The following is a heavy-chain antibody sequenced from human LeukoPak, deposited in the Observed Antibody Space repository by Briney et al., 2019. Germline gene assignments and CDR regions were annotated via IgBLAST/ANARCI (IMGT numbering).Heavy chain of an antibody. D-gene: IGHD3-3*01. J-gene: IGHJ4*02. CDR1: GFTFSSYR. CDR2: IKQDGGEK. V-gene: IGHV3-7*03. Sequence: GGSLRLSCAASGFTFSSYRMNWVRQAPGKGLEWVANIKQDGGEKDYVDSVKGRFTISRDNAKNSLYLQMNSLRAEDTAVYYCARTRDLRYYFDYWGQGTPVTVSS. CDR3: ARTRDLRYYFDY.